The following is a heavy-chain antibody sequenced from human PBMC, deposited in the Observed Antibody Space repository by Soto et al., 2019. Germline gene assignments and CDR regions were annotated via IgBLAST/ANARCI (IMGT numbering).Heavy chain of an antibody. D-gene: IGHD2-15*01. CDR1: GFTFSSYA. V-gene: IGHV3-23*01. J-gene: IGHJ4*02. Sequence: EVQLLESGGGLVQPGGSLRLSCAASGFTFSSYAMSWVRQAPGKGLEWVSGISDSGGSTYYADSVKGRFTISRDNSKNTVDLQMNSLRAEDTAVYYCANGCGGTCYPRIHYWGQGTLVTVSS. CDR2: ISDSGGST. CDR3: ANGCGGTCYPRIHY.